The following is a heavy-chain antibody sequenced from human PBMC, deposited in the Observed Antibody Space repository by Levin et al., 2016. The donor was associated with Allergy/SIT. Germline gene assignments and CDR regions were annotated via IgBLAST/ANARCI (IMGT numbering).Heavy chain of an antibody. CDR1: GYTFTGYY. V-gene: IGHV1-2*02. CDR3: ARVNMVIRYYFDY. D-gene: IGHD3-22*01. Sequence: ASVKVSCKASGYTFTGYYMHWVRQAPGQGLEWMGWINPNSGGTNYAQKFQGRVTMTRDTSISTAYMELSRLRSDDTAVYYCARVNMVIRYYFDYWGQGTLVTVSS. J-gene: IGHJ4*02. CDR2: INPNSGGT.